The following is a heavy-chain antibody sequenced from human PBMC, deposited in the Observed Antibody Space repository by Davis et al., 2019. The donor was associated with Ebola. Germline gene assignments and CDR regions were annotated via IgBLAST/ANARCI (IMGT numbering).Heavy chain of an antibody. V-gene: IGHV1-8*01. D-gene: IGHD1-14*01. Sequence: AASVKVSCKAFGYAFTSYDINWVRQATGQGLEWMGWMNPNSGNTGYVERFQGRVTMSRNTSISTAYMELSSLRSEDTAVYYCARSGVRGYYNGMDVWGQGTTVTVSS. CDR3: ARSGVRGYYNGMDV. J-gene: IGHJ6*02. CDR1: GYAFTSYD. CDR2: MNPNSGNT.